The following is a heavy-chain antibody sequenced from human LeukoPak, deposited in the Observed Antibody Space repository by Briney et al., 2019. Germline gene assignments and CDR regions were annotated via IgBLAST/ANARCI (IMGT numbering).Heavy chain of an antibody. V-gene: IGHV1-18*04. CDR2: ISAYNGNT. CDR1: GYTITSYG. Sequence: ASVKVSCKASGYTITSYGISWVRQAPGQGLEWMGWISAYNGNTNYAQKLQGRVTMTTDTSTSTAYMELRSLRSDDTAVYYCARDTGVLRYFDWLLHNYYYYGMDVWGKGTTVTVSS. D-gene: IGHD3-9*01. J-gene: IGHJ6*04. CDR3: ARDTGVLRYFDWLLHNYYYYGMDV.